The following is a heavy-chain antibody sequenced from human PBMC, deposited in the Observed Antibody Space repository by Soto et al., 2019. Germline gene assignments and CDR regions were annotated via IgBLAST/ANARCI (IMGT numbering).Heavy chain of an antibody. CDR1: GFTFSRDG. CDR3: AKERATTTAFDY. V-gene: IGHV3-23*01. Sequence: WSLRLSCAASGFTFSRDGMSWVRQAPGKGLEWVSLITDNGGSTYYADSVKGRLTISRDNTKNTLFLQMNSLRAEDTAVYYCAKERATTTAFDYWGQGALVTVSS. CDR2: ITDNGGST. J-gene: IGHJ4*02. D-gene: IGHD4-17*01.